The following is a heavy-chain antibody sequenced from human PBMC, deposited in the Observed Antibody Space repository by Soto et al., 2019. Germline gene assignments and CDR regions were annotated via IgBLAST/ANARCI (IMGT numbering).Heavy chain of an antibody. J-gene: IGHJ5*02. CDR3: TRSIDGRFGDETWFDP. CDR1: GGSISNATYY. D-gene: IGHD3-10*01. CDR2: ISNSGTT. V-gene: IGHV4-31*03. Sequence: SETLSLTCTVSGGSISNATYYWSWIRQHPGKGLEWIGYISNSGTTFHNPSLRSRLTISIATSKNQFSLSLSSVTAADTAVYYCTRSIDGRFGDETWFDPWGGGTLVTVSS.